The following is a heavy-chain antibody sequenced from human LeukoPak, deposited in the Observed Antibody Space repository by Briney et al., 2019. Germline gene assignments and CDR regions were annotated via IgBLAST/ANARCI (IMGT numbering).Heavy chain of an antibody. V-gene: IGHV3-30-3*01. D-gene: IGHD3-22*01. J-gene: IGHJ4*02. CDR1: GFTFSSYA. CDR3: ARDDGVKYYDSSGYPSR. CDR2: ISYDGSNK. Sequence: GRSLRLSCAASGFTFSSYAMHWVRQAPGKGLEWVAVISYDGSNKYYADSVKGRFTISRDNSKNTLYLQMNSLRAEDTAVYYCARDDGVKYYDSSGYPSRWGQGTLVTVSS.